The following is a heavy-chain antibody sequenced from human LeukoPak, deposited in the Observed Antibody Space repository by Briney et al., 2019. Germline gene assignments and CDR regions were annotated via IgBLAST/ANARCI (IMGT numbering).Heavy chain of an antibody. Sequence: GGSLRLSCAASGFTFSSYAMSWVRQAPGKRLEWVSAISGSGGSTYYADSVKGRFTISRDNSKNTLYLQMNSLRAEDTAVYYCAKDSTPTYYDSSGYYDPWGQGTLVTVSS. CDR2: ISGSGGST. CDR1: GFTFSSYA. V-gene: IGHV3-23*01. J-gene: IGHJ5*02. D-gene: IGHD3-22*01. CDR3: AKDSTPTYYDSSGYYDP.